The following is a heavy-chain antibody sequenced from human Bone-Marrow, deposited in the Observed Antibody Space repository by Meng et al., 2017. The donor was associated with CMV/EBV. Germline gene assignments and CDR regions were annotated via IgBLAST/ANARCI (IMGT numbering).Heavy chain of an antibody. V-gene: IGHV1-18*01. D-gene: IGHD2-2*02. CDR3: ARETLNLGYCSSTSCYKRGMGFDP. Sequence: ASVKVSCKASGYTFTSYGISWVRQAPGQGLEWMGWISAYNGNTNYAQKLQGRVTMTTDTSTSTAYMELRSLRSDDTAVYYGARETLNLGYCSSTSCYKRGMGFDPWGQGTLVTVSS. CDR2: ISAYNGNT. CDR1: GYTFTSYG. J-gene: IGHJ5*02.